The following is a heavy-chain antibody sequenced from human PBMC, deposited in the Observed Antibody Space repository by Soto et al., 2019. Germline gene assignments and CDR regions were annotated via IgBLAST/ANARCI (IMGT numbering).Heavy chain of an antibody. CDR2: IKQDGSEK. CDR3: AGSRGSGDAFDI. CDR1: GFTFSSYW. Sequence: EVQLVESGGGLVQPGGSLRLSCAASGFTFSSYWMSWVRQAPGKGLEWVANIKQDGSEKYYVDSVKGRFTISRDNAKNSLYLQMTSLRAEDTAVYYCAGSRGSGDAFDIWGQGTMVTVSS. J-gene: IGHJ3*02. V-gene: IGHV3-7*01. D-gene: IGHD3-10*01.